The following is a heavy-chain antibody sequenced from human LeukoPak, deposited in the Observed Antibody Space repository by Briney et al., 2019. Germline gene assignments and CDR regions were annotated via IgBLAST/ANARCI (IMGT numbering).Heavy chain of an antibody. J-gene: IGHJ6*04. V-gene: IGHV3-15*01. CDR2: IKSKTDGGTT. CDR1: GFTFSNAW. D-gene: IGHD6-13*01. CDR3: TTELRGIAAAGYYYYGMDV. Sequence: GGSLRLSCAASGFTFSNAWMSWVRQAPGKGLEWVGRIKSKTDGGTTDYAAPVKGRFTISRDDSKNTLYLQMNSLKTEDTAVYYCTTELRGIAAAGYYYYGMDVWGKGTTVTVSP.